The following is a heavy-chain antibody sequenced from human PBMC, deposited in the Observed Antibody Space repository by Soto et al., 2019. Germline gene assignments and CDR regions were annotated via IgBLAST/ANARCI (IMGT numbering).Heavy chain of an antibody. D-gene: IGHD5-18*01. CDR2: TSYDGNNK. J-gene: IGHJ6*02. Sequence: GGSLRLSCTGSGFTFGNYGMHWVRQAPGKGLEWVASTSYDGNNKYYADSLKGRFTISRDNSKKMVYLQMTSLGPEDTAVYYCAKETGYSYGFQPNALDVWGQGTTVTVSS. CDR3: AKETGYSYGFQPNALDV. CDR1: GFTFGNYG. V-gene: IGHV3-30*18.